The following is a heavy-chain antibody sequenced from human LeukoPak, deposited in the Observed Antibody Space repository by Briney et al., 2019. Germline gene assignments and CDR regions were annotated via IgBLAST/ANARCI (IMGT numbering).Heavy chain of an antibody. CDR1: GFTFSTYW. J-gene: IGHJ4*02. CDR3: ARARIDY. V-gene: IGHV3-7*04. Sequence: GGSLRLSCAASGFTFSTYWLTWVREAPGKGLEWVANVKQDGSEKYYVDSVKGRFTISRDNAKNSLYLQMNSLRAEDTAVYYCARARIDYWGQGTLVTVSS. CDR2: VKQDGSEK.